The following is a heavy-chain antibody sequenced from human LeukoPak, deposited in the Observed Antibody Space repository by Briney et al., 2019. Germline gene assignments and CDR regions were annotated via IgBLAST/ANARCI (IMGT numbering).Heavy chain of an antibody. Sequence: GGSLRLSCAASGFTFSSYWMSWVRQAPGKGLEWVANIKQDGSEKYYVDSVKGRFTISRDNSKNTLYLQMNSLRAEDTAVYYCARGDYKNWFDPWGQGTLVTVSS. CDR3: ARGDYKNWFDP. D-gene: IGHD4-11*01. CDR1: GFTFSSYW. J-gene: IGHJ5*02. CDR2: IKQDGSEK. V-gene: IGHV3-7*01.